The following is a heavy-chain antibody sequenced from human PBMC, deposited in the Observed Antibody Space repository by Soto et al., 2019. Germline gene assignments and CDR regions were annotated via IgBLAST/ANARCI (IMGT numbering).Heavy chain of an antibody. Sequence: SETLSLTCTVSGGSISSYYWSWIRQPPGKGLEWIGYIYYSGSTNYNPSLKSRVTISVDTSKNQFSLKLSSVTAADTAVYYCARQGGPYYDFWSGYHGPGAFDIWGQGTMVTVS. J-gene: IGHJ3*02. CDR3: ARQGGPYYDFWSGYHGPGAFDI. D-gene: IGHD3-3*01. CDR1: GGSISSYY. V-gene: IGHV4-59*08. CDR2: IYYSGST.